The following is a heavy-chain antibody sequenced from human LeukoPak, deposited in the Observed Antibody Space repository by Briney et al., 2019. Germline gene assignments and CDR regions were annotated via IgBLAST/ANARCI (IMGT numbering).Heavy chain of an antibody. D-gene: IGHD3-10*01. CDR2: INPNSGGT. CDR1: GYTFTGYY. Sequence: GASVKVSCKASGYTFTGYYMHWVRQAPGQGLEWVGWINPNSGGTNYAQKFQGWVTMTRDTSISTAYMELSRLRSDDTAVYYCAREGITMALRDYAFDIWGQGTMVTVSS. J-gene: IGHJ3*02. V-gene: IGHV1-2*04. CDR3: AREGITMALRDYAFDI.